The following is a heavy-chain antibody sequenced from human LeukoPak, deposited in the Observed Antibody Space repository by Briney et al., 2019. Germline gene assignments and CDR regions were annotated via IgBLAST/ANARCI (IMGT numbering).Heavy chain of an antibody. D-gene: IGHD3-10*01. Sequence: GESLQISCKGSGYSFTNYWIGWVRQMPGKGLEWMGIIYPGDSYTNYSPSFQGHVTISADKSISTAYLQWSSLKASDTAMYYCARHETMVRGVILWGQGTLVTVSS. V-gene: IGHV5-51*01. CDR2: IYPGDSYT. J-gene: IGHJ4*02. CDR3: ARHETMVRGVIL. CDR1: GYSFTNYW.